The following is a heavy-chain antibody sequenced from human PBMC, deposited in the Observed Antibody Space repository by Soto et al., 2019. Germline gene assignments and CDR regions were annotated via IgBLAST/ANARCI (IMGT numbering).Heavy chain of an antibody. V-gene: IGHV3-13*04. CDR1: GFTFSSHD. Sequence: GGSLRLPCAASGFTFSSHDMHWVRQATGKGLEWVSAIGTAGDTYYPGSVKGRFTISRENAKNSLYLQMNSLRAGDTAVYYCARAIDYDILTGYPAPPDYWGQGTLVTVSS. CDR2: IGTAGDT. CDR3: ARAIDYDILTGYPAPPDY. J-gene: IGHJ4*02. D-gene: IGHD3-9*01.